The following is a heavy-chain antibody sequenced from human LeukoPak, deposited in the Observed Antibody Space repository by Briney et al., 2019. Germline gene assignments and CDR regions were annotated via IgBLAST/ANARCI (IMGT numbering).Heavy chain of an antibody. V-gene: IGHV3-30*04. CDR3: AKGGYGDHYYYYYYMDV. CDR2: ISYDGSNK. J-gene: IGHJ6*03. D-gene: IGHD4-17*01. CDR1: GFTFSDYS. Sequence: GGSLRLSCAASGFTFSDYSMNWVRQAPGKGLEWVAVISYDGSNKYYADSVKGRFTISRDNSKNTLYLQMNSLRAEDTAVYYCAKGGYGDHYYYYYYMDVWGKGTTVTISS.